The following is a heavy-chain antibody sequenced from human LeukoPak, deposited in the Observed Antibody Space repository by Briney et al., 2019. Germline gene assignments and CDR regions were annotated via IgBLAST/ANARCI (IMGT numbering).Heavy chain of an antibody. CDR1: GFTFSSYG. Sequence: GGSLRLSCAASGFTFSSYGMHWVRQAPGKGLEWVAFIRYDGSNKYYADSVKGRFTISRDNFKNIIYLQMNSLRAEDTAVYYCARVYSPSPGLAGGYMDVWGKGTTVTISS. V-gene: IGHV3-30*02. J-gene: IGHJ6*04. D-gene: IGHD2-15*01. CDR2: IRYDGSNK. CDR3: ARVYSPSPGLAGGYMDV.